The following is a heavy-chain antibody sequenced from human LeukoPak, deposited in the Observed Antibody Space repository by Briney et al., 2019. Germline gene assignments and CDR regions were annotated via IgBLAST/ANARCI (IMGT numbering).Heavy chain of an antibody. J-gene: IGHJ4*02. CDR1: GGSISSGSYY. D-gene: IGHD2-15*01. Sequence: SETLSLTCTVSGGSISSGSYYWSWIRQPAGKGLEWIGRIYTSGSTNYNPSLKSRITISVDTSKNQFSPKLSSVTAADTALYYCARERGDLVVDYWGQGTLVTVSS. V-gene: IGHV4-61*02. CDR2: IYTSGST. CDR3: ARERGDLVVDY.